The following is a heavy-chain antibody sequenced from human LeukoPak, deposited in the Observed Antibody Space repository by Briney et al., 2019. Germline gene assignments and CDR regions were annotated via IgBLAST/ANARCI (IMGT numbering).Heavy chain of an antibody. V-gene: IGHV4-59*01. CDR3: ARDAPPSSFDI. J-gene: IGHJ3*02. CDR2: IYYSGST. Sequence: SGTLSLTCTVSGGSISSYYWSWIRQPPGKGLEWIGYIYYSGSTNYNPSLKSRVIISVDTSKNQFSLKLTSVTAADTAVYYCARDAPPSSFDIWGQGTMVTVSS. CDR1: GGSISSYY.